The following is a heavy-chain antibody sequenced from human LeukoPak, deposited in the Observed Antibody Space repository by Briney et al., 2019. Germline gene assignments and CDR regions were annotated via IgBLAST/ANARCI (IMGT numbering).Heavy chain of an antibody. CDR1: GFNFSIA. V-gene: IGHV3-30*02. CDR3: AKDPLSGSYRAFDI. J-gene: IGHJ3*02. D-gene: IGHD1-26*01. CDR2: IRYDESNK. Sequence: GGSLGLSCAASGFNFSIAMHWVRQAPGKGLEWVAFIRYDESNKYYTDSVKGRFTISRDNSENTLYLQMNSLRAEDTAVYYCAKDPLSGSYRAFDIWGQGTLVTVSS.